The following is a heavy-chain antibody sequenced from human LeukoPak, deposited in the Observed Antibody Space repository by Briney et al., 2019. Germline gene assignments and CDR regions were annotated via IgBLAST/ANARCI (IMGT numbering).Heavy chain of an antibody. J-gene: IGHJ4*02. V-gene: IGHV4-59*01. CDR1: GGSLDSNY. CDR3: ARSYYYGSGNVVFDH. CDR2: IHDDGST. Sequence: PSETLSHTCTVSGGSLDSNYRSWIRHPPRNGLEWFVYIHDDGSTNFNPSLQSRVIISVDTSKSQFSLRLSSVTAADTAVYYCARSYYYGSGNVVFDHWGQGSLVTVSS. D-gene: IGHD3-10*01.